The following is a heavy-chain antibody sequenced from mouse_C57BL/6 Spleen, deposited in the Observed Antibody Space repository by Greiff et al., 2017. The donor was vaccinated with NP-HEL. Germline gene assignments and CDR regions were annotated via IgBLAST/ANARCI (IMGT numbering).Heavy chain of an antibody. CDR3: ARRRVWDGSFDY. J-gene: IGHJ2*01. Sequence: VQLQQPGAELVMPGASVKLSCKASGYTFTSYWMHWVKQRPGQGLEWIGEIAPSDSYTNYNQKFKGKSTLTVDKSSSTAYMQLSSLTSEDSAVYYCARRRVWDGSFDYWGQGTTLTVSS. V-gene: IGHV1-69*01. CDR1: GYTFTSYW. CDR2: IAPSDSYT. D-gene: IGHD4-1*01.